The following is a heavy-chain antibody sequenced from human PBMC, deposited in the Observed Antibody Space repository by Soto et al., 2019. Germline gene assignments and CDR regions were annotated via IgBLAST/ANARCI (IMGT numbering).Heavy chain of an antibody. Sequence: GGSLRLSCAASGFTFSSYGMHWVRQAPGKGLEWVAVISYDGSNKYYADSVKGRFTISRDNSKNTLYLQMNSLRAEDTAVYYCAKDPALGGGKFLFAYCGQRTPVTVSS. V-gene: IGHV3-30*18. CDR3: AKDPALGGGKFLFAY. CDR2: ISYDGSNK. J-gene: IGHJ4*02. CDR1: GFTFSSYG. D-gene: IGHD2-15*01.